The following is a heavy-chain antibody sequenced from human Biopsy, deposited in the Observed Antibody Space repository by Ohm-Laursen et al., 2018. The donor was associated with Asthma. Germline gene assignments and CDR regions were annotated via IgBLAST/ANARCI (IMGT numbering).Heavy chain of an antibody. J-gene: IGHJ4*02. CDR1: GGTFNTYV. V-gene: IGHV1-69*13. CDR2: INSVLGTT. D-gene: IGHD2-2*01. CDR3: ARKAGSCISRTCYSLDF. Sequence: ASVKVSCKSLGGTFNTYVIGWVRQAPGQGLEWMGGINSVLGTTTYPQKFQDRVTITADDSTSTVYMKLSSLRSEDTAVYYCARKAGSCISRTCYSLDFWGQGTLVTVSS.